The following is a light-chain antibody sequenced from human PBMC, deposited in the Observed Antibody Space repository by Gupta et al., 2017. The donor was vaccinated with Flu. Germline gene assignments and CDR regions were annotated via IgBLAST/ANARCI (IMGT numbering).Light chain of an antibody. V-gene: IGLV1-47*01. J-gene: IGLJ3*02. CDR1: SSNIGNNY. Sequence: QSVVTQPPSASGTPGQRVSVSCSGSSSNIGNNYIYWFQQLPGTAPKLLIYKDNQRPSAVPDRFSGSKSGASASLAISRLRSEDEAADYYSAWGDSLGNRRVVGGGTKLTVL. CDR2: KDN. CDR3: SAWGDSLGNRRV.